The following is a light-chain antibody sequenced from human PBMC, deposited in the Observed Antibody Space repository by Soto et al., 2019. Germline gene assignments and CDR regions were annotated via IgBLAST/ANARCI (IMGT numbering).Light chain of an antibody. CDR1: QSVRSN. CDR3: HHYYSGIWT. V-gene: IGKV3-20*01. J-gene: IGKJ1*01. Sequence: EIVLTQSPGTLSLSPGERVTLSCRASQSVRSNLNWFQQQPGQSPRLLIYGTSTRATGIPDRFSGSGAGTDFTLTITRLEAEDFAVYYCHHYYSGIWTFGHGTKLEI. CDR2: GTS.